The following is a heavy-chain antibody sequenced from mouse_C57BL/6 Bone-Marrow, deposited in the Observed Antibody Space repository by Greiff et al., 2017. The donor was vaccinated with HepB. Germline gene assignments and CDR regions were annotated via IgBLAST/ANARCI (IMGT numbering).Heavy chain of an antibody. Sequence: VHLVESGAELVRPGTSVKVSCKASGYAFTNYLIEWVKQRPGQGLEWIGVINPGSGGTNYNEKFKGKATLTADKSSSTAYMQLSSLTSEDSAVYFCARDVRGWFAYWGQGTLVTVSA. V-gene: IGHV1-54*01. CDR1: GYAFTNYL. CDR2: INPGSGGT. D-gene: IGHD2-14*01. J-gene: IGHJ3*01. CDR3: ARDVRGWFAY.